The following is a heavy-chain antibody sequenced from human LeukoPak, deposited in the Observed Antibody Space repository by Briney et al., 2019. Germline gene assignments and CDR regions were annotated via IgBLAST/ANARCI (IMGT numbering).Heavy chain of an antibody. D-gene: IGHD3-10*01. V-gene: IGHV3-15*01. CDR2: IKSKTDGGAT. CDR3: TTPMIWFGEAAPFDY. CDR1: GFTFSNAW. Sequence: GGSLRLSCAASGFTFSNAWMSWVRQAPGKGLEWVGRIKSKTDGGATDYAAPVKGRFTISRDDSKNTLYLQMNSLKTEDTAVYYCTTPMIWFGEAAPFDYWGQGTLVTVSS. J-gene: IGHJ4*02.